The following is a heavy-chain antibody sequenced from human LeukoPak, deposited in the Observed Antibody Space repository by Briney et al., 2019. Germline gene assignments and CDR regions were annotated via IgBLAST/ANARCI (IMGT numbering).Heavy chain of an antibody. J-gene: IGHJ3*01. CDR1: GFTFSSYS. CDR3: ARAPSSYGDLAFDL. V-gene: IGHV3-21*01. CDR2: ISSSSSYI. Sequence: PGGSLRPSCAASGFTFSSYSMTWVRQAPGKGLEWVSSISSSSSYIYYADSVKGRFTISRDNAKNSLYLQMNSLRAEDTAVYYCARAPSSYGDLAFDLWGQGTMVTVSS. D-gene: IGHD4-17*01.